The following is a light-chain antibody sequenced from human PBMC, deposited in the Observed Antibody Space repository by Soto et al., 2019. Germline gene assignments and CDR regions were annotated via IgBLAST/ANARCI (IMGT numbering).Light chain of an antibody. CDR1: SSDVGAYNF. J-gene: IGLJ1*01. CDR3: SSYTTSAPYV. V-gene: IGLV2-14*01. CDR2: EVT. Sequence: QSALTQPASVSGSPGQSITISCTGTSSDVGAYNFVSWYQHHPGRAPKLIIYEVTIRPSGVSNRFSGSKSGNTASLTISGLQSEDEADYYCSSYTTSAPYVVGSGTKLTGL.